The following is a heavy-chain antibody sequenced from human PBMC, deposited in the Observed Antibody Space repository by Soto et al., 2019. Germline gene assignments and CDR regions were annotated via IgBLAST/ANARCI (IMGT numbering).Heavy chain of an antibody. V-gene: IGHV3-11*01. Sequence: LRLSCAASGFTFSDYYMSWIRQAPGKGLEWVSYISSSGSTIYYADSVKGRFTISRDTAKNSLYLQMNSLRAEDTAVYYCARDYPPQVGSGYCFVDYWGQGTLVTVSS. J-gene: IGHJ4*02. D-gene: IGHD3-22*01. CDR3: ARDYPPQVGSGYCFVDY. CDR2: ISSSGSTI. CDR1: GFTFSDYY.